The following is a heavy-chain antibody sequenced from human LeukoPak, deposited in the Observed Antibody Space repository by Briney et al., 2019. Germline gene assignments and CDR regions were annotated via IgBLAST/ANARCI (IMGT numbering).Heavy chain of an antibody. D-gene: IGHD5-18*01. CDR3: AKEGGYSYGDYYFDY. CDR2: IKQDGSEK. V-gene: IGHV3-7*03. J-gene: IGHJ4*02. Sequence: GGSLRLSCAASGFTFSSYWMSWVRQAPGKGLEWVANIKQDGSEKYYVDSVKGRFTISRDNAKNSLYLQMNSLRAEDTAVYYCAKEGGYSYGDYYFDYWGQGTLVTVSS. CDR1: GFTFSSYW.